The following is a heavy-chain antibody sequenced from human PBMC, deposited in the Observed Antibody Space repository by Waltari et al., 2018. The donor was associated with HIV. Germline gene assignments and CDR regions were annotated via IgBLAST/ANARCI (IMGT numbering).Heavy chain of an antibody. CDR3: AREVAAAGSLYFYGMDV. CDR2: ISVDSKVK. CDR1: GFLFSDFA. Sequence: QEQLEESGGGVVQAGTTVRLSGNASGFLFSDFAIHWVRQSPGKVLEWLSVISVDSKVKLFGDSVKGRLSISRDNTKRTVNLDISRLRVEDTAVYYCAREVAAAGSLYFYGMDVWGQGTTVSVSS. J-gene: IGHJ6*02. D-gene: IGHD6-25*01. V-gene: IGHV3-33*01.